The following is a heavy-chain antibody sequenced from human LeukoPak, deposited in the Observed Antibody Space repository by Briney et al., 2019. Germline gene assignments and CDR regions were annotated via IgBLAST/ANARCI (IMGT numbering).Heavy chain of an antibody. Sequence: SETLSPTCTVSGGSISSCYWSWIRQPPGKGLEWIGYIYYSGSTNYNPSLKSRVTISVDTSKNQFSLKLSSVTAADTAVYYCARGRYCSGGSCYWFDPWGQGTLVTVSS. D-gene: IGHD2-15*01. CDR3: ARGRYCSGGSCYWFDP. V-gene: IGHV4-59*08. J-gene: IGHJ5*02. CDR2: IYYSGST. CDR1: GGSISSCY.